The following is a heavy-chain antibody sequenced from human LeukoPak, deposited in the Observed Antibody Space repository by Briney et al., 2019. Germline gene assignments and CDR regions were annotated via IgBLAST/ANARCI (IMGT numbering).Heavy chain of an antibody. V-gene: IGHV1-18*01. J-gene: IGHJ4*02. Sequence: ASVKVSCKASGYTFTSYGISWVRQAPGQGLEWMGWISAYNGNTNYAQKLQGRVTMTTDTSTSTAYMELRSLRSDNTAVYYCARVVSGWYYFDYWGQGTLVTVSS. D-gene: IGHD6-19*01. CDR1: GYTFTSYG. CDR2: ISAYNGNT. CDR3: ARVVSGWYYFDY.